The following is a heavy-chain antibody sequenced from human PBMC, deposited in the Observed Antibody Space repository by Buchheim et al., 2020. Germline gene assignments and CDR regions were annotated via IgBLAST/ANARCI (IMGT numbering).Heavy chain of an antibody. CDR2: INPSGGST. D-gene: IGHD2-2*01. J-gene: IGHJ6*03. CDR3: AGPGSGGYCSSTSCLRGYYYYMDV. CDR1: GYTFTSYY. V-gene: IGHV1-46*01. Sequence: QVQLVQSGAEVKKPGASVKVSCKASGYTFTSYYMHWVRQAPGQGLEWMGIINPSGGSTSYAQKFQGRVTMTRDTSTSTVYMELSSLRSEDTAVYYCAGPGSGGYCSSTSCLRGYYYYMDVWGKGTT.